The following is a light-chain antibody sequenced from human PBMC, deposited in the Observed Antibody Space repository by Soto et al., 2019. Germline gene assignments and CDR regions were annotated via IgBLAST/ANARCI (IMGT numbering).Light chain of an antibody. CDR2: KAS. CDR3: QRYNFLWT. CDR1: QSIDMY. V-gene: IGKV1-5*03. J-gene: IGKJ1*01. Sequence: DTQMTQSPSTLSASIGDTVTITCRASQSIDMYLAWYQQKPGKAPKLLVSKASTLETGVPSRFSGGGSGTEFTLTISSLQPDDFATYYCQRYNFLWTFGQGTKMEI.